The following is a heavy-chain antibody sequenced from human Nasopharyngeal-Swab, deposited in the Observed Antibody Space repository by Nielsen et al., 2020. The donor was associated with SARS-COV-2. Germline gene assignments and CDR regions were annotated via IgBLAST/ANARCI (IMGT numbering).Heavy chain of an antibody. J-gene: IGHJ6*02. V-gene: IGHV4-31*02. Sequence: PGKGLEWIGYIYYSGSTYYNPSLKSRVTISVDTSKNQFSLKPSSVTAADTAVYYCARDRVVPAAMWAYYYYYGMDVWGQGTTVTVSS. D-gene: IGHD2-2*01. CDR2: IYYSGST. CDR3: ARDRVVPAAMWAYYYYYGMDV.